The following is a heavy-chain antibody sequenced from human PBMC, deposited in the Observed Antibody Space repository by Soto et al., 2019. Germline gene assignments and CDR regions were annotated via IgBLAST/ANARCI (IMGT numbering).Heavy chain of an antibody. CDR3: AKDREKVLWFGDQMSGAFDI. J-gene: IGHJ3*02. CDR2: ISGSGGST. V-gene: IGHV3-23*01. Sequence: GGSLRLSCAASGFTFSSYAMSWVRQAPGKGLEWVSAISGSGGSTYYADSVKGRFTISRDNSKNTLYLQMNSLRAEDTAVYYCAKDREKVLWFGDQMSGAFDIWGQGTMVTVSS. CDR1: GFTFSSYA. D-gene: IGHD3-10*01.